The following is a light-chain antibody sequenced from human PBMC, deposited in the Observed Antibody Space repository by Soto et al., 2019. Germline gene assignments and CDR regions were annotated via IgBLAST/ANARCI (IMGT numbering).Light chain of an antibody. CDR3: QQFNYYRPT. CDR2: DAS. CDR1: QPISTC. V-gene: IGKV1-5*01. Sequence: DIQVTQSPSTLSASVGARVTITCRASQPISTCLAWYQEKPGKAPKLLIYDASSLEGGVPSRFSGSGSGTEFTLTISSLQPEDFATYYCQQFNYYRPTFGQGTKVEIK. J-gene: IGKJ1*01.